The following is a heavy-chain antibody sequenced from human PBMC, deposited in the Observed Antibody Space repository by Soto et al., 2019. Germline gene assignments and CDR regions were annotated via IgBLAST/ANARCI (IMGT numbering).Heavy chain of an antibody. CDR1: GYTFTSYD. D-gene: IGHD2-15*01. Sequence: ASVKVSCKASGYTFTSYDINWVRQATGQGLEWMGWMNPNSGNTGYAQKFQGRVTMTRNTSISTAYMELSSLRSEDTAVYYCARIGYCSGGSCYLGSNWFDPWGQGTLVTVSS. J-gene: IGHJ5*02. CDR2: MNPNSGNT. CDR3: ARIGYCSGGSCYLGSNWFDP. V-gene: IGHV1-8*01.